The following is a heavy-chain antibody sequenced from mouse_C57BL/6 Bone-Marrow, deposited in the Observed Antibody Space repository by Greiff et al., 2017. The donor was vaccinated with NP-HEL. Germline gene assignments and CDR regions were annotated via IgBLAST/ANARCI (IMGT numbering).Heavy chain of an antibody. V-gene: IGHV7-3*01. J-gene: IGHJ1*03. Sequence: EVHLVESGGGLVQPGGSLSLSCAASGFTFTDYYMSWVRQPPGKALEWLGFIRNKANGYTTEYSASVKGRFTISRDNSQSILYLQMNALRAEDSATYYCARYPFYYGYDGWYFDVWGTGTTVTVSS. CDR3: ARYPFYYGYDGWYFDV. CDR2: IRNKANGYTT. CDR1: GFTFTDYY. D-gene: IGHD2-2*01.